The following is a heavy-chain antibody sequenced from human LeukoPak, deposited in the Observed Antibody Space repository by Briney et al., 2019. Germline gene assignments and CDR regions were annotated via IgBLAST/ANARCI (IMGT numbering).Heavy chain of an antibody. Sequence: PGGPLRLSCAASAFTFSNYGMHWVRQAPGKGLEWIASIRYDGTNESYADSVKGRFTISRDNSKNTLYLQMSCLRGEDTALYYCASRGYSSGSDAFEIWGQGTMVTVSA. CDR1: AFTFSNYG. J-gene: IGHJ3*02. D-gene: IGHD2-15*01. CDR2: IRYDGTNE. V-gene: IGHV3-30*02. CDR3: ASRGYSSGSDAFEI.